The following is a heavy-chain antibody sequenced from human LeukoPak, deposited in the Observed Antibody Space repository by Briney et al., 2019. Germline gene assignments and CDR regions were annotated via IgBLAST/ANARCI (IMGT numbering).Heavy chain of an antibody. V-gene: IGHV3-66*02. CDR2: IHSGGST. CDR1: GFTVSSHY. CDR3: ASLAGDI. Sequence: PGGSLRLSCAASGFTVSSHYMSWVRQAPGKGLEWVSVIHSGGSTYHADSVKGRFTISRDSSKNTVYLQMNSMRVGDTAVYYCASLAGDIWGQGTMVTVSS. J-gene: IGHJ3*02. D-gene: IGHD6-19*01.